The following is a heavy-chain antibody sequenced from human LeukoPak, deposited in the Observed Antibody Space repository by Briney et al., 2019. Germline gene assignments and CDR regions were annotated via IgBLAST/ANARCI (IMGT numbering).Heavy chain of an antibody. CDR3: ARGQWGFSYGPIYYFDY. D-gene: IGHD5-18*01. CDR1: GGSFSGYY. Sequence: SETLSLTCAVYGGSFSGYYWSWIRQPPGKGLEWIGEINHSGSTNYNPSLKSRVTISVDTSKNQFSLKLSSVTAADTAVYYCARGQWGFSYGPIYYFDYWGQGTLVTVSS. J-gene: IGHJ4*02. CDR2: INHSGST. V-gene: IGHV4-34*01.